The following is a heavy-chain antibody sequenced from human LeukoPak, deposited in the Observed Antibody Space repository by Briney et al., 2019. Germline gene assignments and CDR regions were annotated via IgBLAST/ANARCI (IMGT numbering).Heavy chain of an antibody. V-gene: IGHV3-21*01. Sequence: GGSLRLSCAASGFTFSSYSMNWVRQAPGKGPEWVSSISSSSSYIYYADSVKGRFTISRDNAKNSLYLQMNSLRAGDTAVYYCAELGITMIGGVWGKGTTVTISS. CDR3: AELGITMIGGV. CDR2: ISSSSSYI. CDR1: GFTFSSYS. J-gene: IGHJ6*04. D-gene: IGHD3-10*02.